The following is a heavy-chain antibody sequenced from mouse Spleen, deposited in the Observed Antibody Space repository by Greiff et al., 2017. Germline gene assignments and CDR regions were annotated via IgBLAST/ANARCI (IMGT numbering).Heavy chain of an antibody. V-gene: IGHV1-26*01. CDR1: GYTFTDYY. CDR2: INPNNGGT. CDR3: ARKDYGSSLYWYFDV. Sequence: EVQLQQSGPELVKPGASVKISCKASGYTFTDYYMNWVKQSPGKSLEWIGDINPNNGGTSYNQKFKGKATLTVDKSSSTAYMELRSLTSEDSAVYYWARKDYGSSLYWYFDVWGAGTTVTVSS. D-gene: IGHD1-1*01. J-gene: IGHJ1*01.